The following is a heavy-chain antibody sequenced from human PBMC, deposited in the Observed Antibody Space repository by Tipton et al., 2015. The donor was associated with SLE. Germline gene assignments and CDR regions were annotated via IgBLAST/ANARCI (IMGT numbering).Heavy chain of an antibody. D-gene: IGHD2-21*01. J-gene: IGHJ5*02. CDR2: ISYDGSNK. CDR1: GLTFSSYA. V-gene: IGHV3-30*04. CDR3: ARGAYCGGDCSNWFDP. Sequence: SLRLSCAASGLTFSSYAMHWVRQAPGKGLEWVAVISYDGSNKYYADSVKGRFTISRDNSKNTLYLQMNSLRAEDTAVYYCARGAYCGGDCSNWFDPWGQGTLVTVSS.